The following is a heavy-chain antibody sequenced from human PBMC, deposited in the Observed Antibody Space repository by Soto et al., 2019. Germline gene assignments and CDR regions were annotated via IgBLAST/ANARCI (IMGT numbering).Heavy chain of an antibody. V-gene: IGHV1-69*12. J-gene: IGHJ6*02. D-gene: IGHD2-2*01. CDR3: ARERSVGYCITTTCPKPFYYYAMDV. Sequence: QVQLVQSGAEVKKPWSSLKVSCKASGGTFTNYAFSWVRQAPGQGLEWMGGIIPVFCTPDYAQKFQGRVTITADESTRTASMELSSLRSDDTAVYYCARERSVGYCITTTCPKPFYYYAMDVWGQGTTVTVSS. CDR2: IIPVFCTP. CDR1: GGTFTNYA.